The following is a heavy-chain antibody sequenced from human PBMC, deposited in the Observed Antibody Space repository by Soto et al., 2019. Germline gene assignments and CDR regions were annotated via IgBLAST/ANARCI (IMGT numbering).Heavy chain of an antibody. V-gene: IGHV3-30-3*01. Sequence: GGSLRLSCAASGFTFSSYAMHWVRQAPGKGLEWVAVISYDGSNKYYADSVKGRFTISRDNSKNTLYLQMNSLRAEDTAVYYCARDRDITMVRGVIIWGMDVWGQGTTVTVSS. CDR3: ARDRDITMVRGVIIWGMDV. D-gene: IGHD3-10*01. J-gene: IGHJ6*02. CDR2: ISYDGSNK. CDR1: GFTFSSYA.